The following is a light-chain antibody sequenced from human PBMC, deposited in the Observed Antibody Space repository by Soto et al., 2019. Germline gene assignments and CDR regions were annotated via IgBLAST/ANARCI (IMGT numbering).Light chain of an antibody. J-gene: IGKJ1*01. Sequence: EIVLTQSPGTLSLSPGEIATLSFSASQSVISSYLAWYQQKPGQAPRLLIYGASSRATGIPDRFSGSGSGTDFTLTISRLEPEDFAVYYCQQYGSSLWTFGQGTKVDIK. CDR2: GAS. CDR1: QSVISSY. CDR3: QQYGSSLWT. V-gene: IGKV3-20*01.